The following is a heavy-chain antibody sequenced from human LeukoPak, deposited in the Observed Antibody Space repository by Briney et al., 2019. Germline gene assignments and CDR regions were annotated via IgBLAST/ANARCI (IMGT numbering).Heavy chain of an antibody. CDR1: GFTFSSYA. V-gene: IGHV3-30-3*01. CDR3: ARDCCGEWYFFDS. Sequence: QSGGSLRLSCAASGFTFSSYAMHWVRRPPGKGLEWVAVISSGGSDRFYADSVKGRFTVSRDNSKNTLYLQMSSLRVEDTAVYYCARDCCGEWYFFDSWGQGTLITVSS. J-gene: IGHJ4*02. D-gene: IGHD3-10*01. CDR2: ISSGGSDR.